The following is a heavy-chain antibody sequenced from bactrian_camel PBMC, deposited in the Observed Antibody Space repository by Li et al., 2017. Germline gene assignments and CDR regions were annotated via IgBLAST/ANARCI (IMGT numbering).Heavy chain of an antibody. CDR3: AADTNCRVGCMVLDDAAAWPI. CDR2: TYTGGGST. V-gene: IGHV3S31*01. J-gene: IGHJ4*01. D-gene: IGHD3*01. Sequence: DVQLVESGGGSVQAGGSLRLSCAASEALYGNTCCMGWFRQGSNNERERVAITYTGGGSTYCADSVKGRFTLSHAGRTLFLQMNSLKPVDTAMYYCAADTNCRVGCMVLDDAAAWPIWGQGTQVTVS. CDR1: EALYGNTCC.